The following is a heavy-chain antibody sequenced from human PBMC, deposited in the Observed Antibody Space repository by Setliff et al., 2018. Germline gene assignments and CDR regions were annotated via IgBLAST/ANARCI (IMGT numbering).Heavy chain of an antibody. D-gene: IGHD3-10*01. Sequence: GGSLRLSCAASGFTFSTYWMSWVRQAPGKGLEWVSSITNSGGSTYYADSVKGRFTISRENAKNSLYLQMNSLRAGDTAVYYCARSGGGWFGELFHYYYGMDVWGQGTTVTVSS. V-gene: IGHV3-21*01. CDR1: GFTFSTYW. CDR3: ARSGGGWFGELFHYYYGMDV. J-gene: IGHJ6*02. CDR2: ITNSGGST.